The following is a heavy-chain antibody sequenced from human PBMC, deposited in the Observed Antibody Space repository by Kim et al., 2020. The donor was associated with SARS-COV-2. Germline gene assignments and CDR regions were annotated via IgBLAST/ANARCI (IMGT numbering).Heavy chain of an antibody. J-gene: IGHJ4*02. CDR2: ISYDGSNK. CDR3: ARVKGIVVVPAATGAHIDY. Sequence: GGSLRLSCAASGFTFSSYAMHWVRQAPGKVLEWVAVISYDGSNKYYADSVKGRFTISRDNSKNTLYLQMNSLRAEDTAVYYCARVKGIVVVPAATGAHIDYWGQGTLVTVSS. V-gene: IGHV3-30-3*01. CDR1: GFTFSSYA. D-gene: IGHD2-2*01.